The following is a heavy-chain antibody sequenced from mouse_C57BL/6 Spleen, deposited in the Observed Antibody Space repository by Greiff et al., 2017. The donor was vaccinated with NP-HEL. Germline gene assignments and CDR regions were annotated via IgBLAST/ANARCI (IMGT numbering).Heavy chain of an antibody. Sequence: EVQLQQSGPELVKPGASVKISCKASGYTFTDYYMNWVKQSHGKSLEWIGDINPNNGGTSYNQKFKGKATLTVDKSSSTAYMELRSLTSEDSADYYCARYAYYGSSYVEDYWGQGTTLTVSS. V-gene: IGHV1-26*01. D-gene: IGHD1-1*01. CDR2: INPNNGGT. CDR1: GYTFTDYY. J-gene: IGHJ2*01. CDR3: ARYAYYGSSYVEDY.